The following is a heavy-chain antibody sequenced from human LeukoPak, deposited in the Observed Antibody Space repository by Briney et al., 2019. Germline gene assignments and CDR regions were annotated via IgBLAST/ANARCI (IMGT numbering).Heavy chain of an antibody. J-gene: IGHJ4*02. CDR1: GFTFSSFG. CDR3: AKSLWFGDD. D-gene: IGHD3-10*01. Sequence: GGSLRLSCAASGFTFSSFGMHWVRQAPGRGLEWVAVISDDGSKDYYADSVKGRFTISRDNSKNTLSLQMNSLRAEDTAVYYCAKSLWFGDDWGQGTLVTVSS. V-gene: IGHV3-30*18. CDR2: ISDDGSKD.